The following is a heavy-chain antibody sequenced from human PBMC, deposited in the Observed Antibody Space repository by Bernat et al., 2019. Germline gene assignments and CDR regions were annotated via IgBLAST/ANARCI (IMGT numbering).Heavy chain of an antibody. V-gene: IGHV3-30*18. CDR3: AKSGGSSLDY. J-gene: IGHJ4*02. D-gene: IGHD2-2*01. CDR2: ISYDGSNK. CDR1: GFTFSSYG. Sequence: QVQLVESGGGVVQPGRSLRLSCAASGFTFSSYGMHWVRQAPGKGLEWVAVISYDGSNKYYADSVKGRFTISRDNSKNTLYLQMNSLRAEDTAVYYWAKSGGSSLDYWDQGTLVTVSS.